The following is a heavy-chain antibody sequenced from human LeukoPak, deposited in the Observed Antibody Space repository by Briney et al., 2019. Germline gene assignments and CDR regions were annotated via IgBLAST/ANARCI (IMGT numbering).Heavy chain of an antibody. Sequence: GGSLRLSCTGSGFTFGDFALGWVRQSLGEGLEWVGFIRSKAYGGTTEYAASVKGRFTISRDDSKSITYLQMSSLKSEDTGVYYCTTTRTITSIWYYFDYWGQGALVTVSS. CDR3: TTTRTITSIWYYFDY. CDR2: IRSKAYGGTT. J-gene: IGHJ4*02. V-gene: IGHV3-49*04. D-gene: IGHD6-13*01. CDR1: GFTFGDFA.